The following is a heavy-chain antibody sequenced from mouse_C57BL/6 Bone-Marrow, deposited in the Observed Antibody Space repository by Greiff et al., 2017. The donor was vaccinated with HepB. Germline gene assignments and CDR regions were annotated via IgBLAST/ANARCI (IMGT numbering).Heavy chain of an antibody. V-gene: IGHV5-12*01. CDR2: ISNGGGST. Sequence: EVKLVESGGGLVQPGGSLKLSCAASGFTFSDYYMYWVRQTPEKRLEWVAYISNGGGSTYYPDTVKGRFTISRDNAKNTLYLQMSRLKSEDTAMYYCARQRELGPLFDYWGQGTTLTVSS. D-gene: IGHD4-1*01. J-gene: IGHJ2*01. CDR3: ARQRELGPLFDY. CDR1: GFTFSDYY.